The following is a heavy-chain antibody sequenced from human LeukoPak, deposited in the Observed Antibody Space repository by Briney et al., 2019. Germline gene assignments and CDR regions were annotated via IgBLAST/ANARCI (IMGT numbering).Heavy chain of an antibody. J-gene: IGHJ4*02. V-gene: IGHV4-59*01. CDR2: VYYTGSS. CDR3: ARGDGYTFDY. D-gene: IGHD5-24*01. CDR1: GGAISSFY. Sequence: SETLSLTRTVSGGAISSFYWSWIRQPPGEGLEWIAYVYYTGSSNSNPSLRSRVTISVDTSRNQFSLHLNSVTAADTAVYYCARGDGYTFDYWGQGTLVTVSS.